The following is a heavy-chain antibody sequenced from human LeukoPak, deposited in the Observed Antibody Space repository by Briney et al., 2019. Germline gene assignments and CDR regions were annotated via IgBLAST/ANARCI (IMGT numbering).Heavy chain of an antibody. J-gene: IGHJ4*02. Sequence: GGSLRLSCAASGFTFSSYWMHWVRKAPGKGLVWVSRINSDGSSTSYADSVKGRFTISRDNAKNTLYLQMNSLRAEDTAVYYCAREGLIIGYYDSSGYHEFDYWGQGTLVTVSS. D-gene: IGHD3-22*01. V-gene: IGHV3-74*01. CDR1: GFTFSSYW. CDR3: AREGLIIGYYDSSGYHEFDY. CDR2: INSDGSST.